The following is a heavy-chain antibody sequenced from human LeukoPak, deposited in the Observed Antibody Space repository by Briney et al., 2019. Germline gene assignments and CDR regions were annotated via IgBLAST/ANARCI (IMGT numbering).Heavy chain of an antibody. D-gene: IGHD5-18*01. Sequence: PSETLSLTCTVSGGSISSYYWSWIRQPPGKGLEWIGYIYYSGSTYYNPSLKSRVTISVDTSKNQFSLKLSSVTAADTAVYYCARGLDFRTAMVHDAFDIWGQGTMVTVSS. V-gene: IGHV4-59*12. J-gene: IGHJ3*02. CDR2: IYYSGST. CDR3: ARGLDFRTAMVHDAFDI. CDR1: GGSISSYY.